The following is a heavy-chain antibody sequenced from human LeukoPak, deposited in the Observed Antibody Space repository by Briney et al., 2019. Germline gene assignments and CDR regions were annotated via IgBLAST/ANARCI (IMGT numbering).Heavy chain of an antibody. CDR1: GGTFSSYA. J-gene: IGHJ4*02. D-gene: IGHD6-6*01. Sequence: SVKVSCKASGGTFSSYAISWVRQAPGQGLEWMGGIIPIFGTANYAQKFQGRVTITTDESTSTAYMELSSLRSEDTAVYYCAREREYSSSSKGFDYWGQGTLVTVSS. V-gene: IGHV1-69*05. CDR2: IIPIFGTA. CDR3: AREREYSSSSKGFDY.